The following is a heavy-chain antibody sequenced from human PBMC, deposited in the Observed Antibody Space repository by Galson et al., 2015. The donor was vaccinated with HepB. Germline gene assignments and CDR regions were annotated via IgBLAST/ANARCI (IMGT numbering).Heavy chain of an antibody. J-gene: IGHJ2*01. CDR3: ARNVEMATIGWYFDL. CDR2: ISYDGGNK. V-gene: IGHV3-30-3*01. Sequence: SLRLSCAASGFTFSSYAMHWVRQAPGKGLEWVAVISYDGGNKYYADSVKGRFTISRDNSKNTLYLQMNSLRAEDTAVYYCARNVEMATIGWYFDLWGRGTLVTVSS. CDR1: GFTFSSYA. D-gene: IGHD5-24*01.